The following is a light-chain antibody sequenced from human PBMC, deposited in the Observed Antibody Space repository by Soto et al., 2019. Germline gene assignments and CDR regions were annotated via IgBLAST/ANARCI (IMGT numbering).Light chain of an antibody. V-gene: IGKV3-15*01. Sequence: EIVMTQSPATLSVYPGERATLSCSASQSVSSNLAWYRQKPGQAPRLLLYATSTRATGIPDRFSGSGSGTEFSLTISSLQSEDFAVYHCQQYDNKPPITFGQGTRVEIK. CDR3: QQYDNKPPIT. CDR2: ATS. CDR1: QSVSSN. J-gene: IGKJ5*01.